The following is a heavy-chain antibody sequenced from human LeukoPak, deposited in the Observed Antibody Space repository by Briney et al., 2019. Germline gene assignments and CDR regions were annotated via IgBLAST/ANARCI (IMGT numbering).Heavy chain of an antibody. Sequence: GGSLRLSCAASGFDFNDFAMTWVRQAPGKGLEWVSTISGSGGSTYYADSVKGRFTISRDNSKNTLYLQMNSLRAEDTAVYYCAKDRGSSGWNGLDYWGQGTLVTVSS. CDR1: GFDFNDFA. CDR3: AKDRGSSGWNGLDY. J-gene: IGHJ4*02. D-gene: IGHD6-19*01. CDR2: ISGSGGST. V-gene: IGHV3-23*01.